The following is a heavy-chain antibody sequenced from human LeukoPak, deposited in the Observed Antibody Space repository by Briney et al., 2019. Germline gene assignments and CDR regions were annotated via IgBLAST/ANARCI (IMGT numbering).Heavy chain of an antibody. J-gene: IGHJ4*02. CDR3: VKAPSYSSGWHFFDY. CDR2: ISSHGAST. V-gene: IGHV3-64D*06. CDR1: GFTFSSYA. D-gene: IGHD6-19*01. Sequence: GGSLRLSCSASGFTFSSYAMNWVRQAPGKGLEYVSAISSHGASTYYADSMKSRFTISRDNSKNTLYLQMRSLRAEDKAVYYCVKAPSYSSGWHFFDYWGQGTLVTVSS.